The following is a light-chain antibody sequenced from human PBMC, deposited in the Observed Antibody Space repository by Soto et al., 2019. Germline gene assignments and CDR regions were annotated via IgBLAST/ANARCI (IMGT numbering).Light chain of an antibody. Sequence: QLVLTQPPSVSGAPGQRVTISCTGSSSNIGARYDVHWYQQLPGTAPKLLIYGNTNRPSGVPDRFSGSKSGTSASLAITGLQAEDEADYYCQSYDSSLSGSYVVFGGGTMLTVL. CDR3: QSYDSSLSGSYVV. CDR1: SSNIGARYD. CDR2: GNT. V-gene: IGLV1-40*01. J-gene: IGLJ2*01.